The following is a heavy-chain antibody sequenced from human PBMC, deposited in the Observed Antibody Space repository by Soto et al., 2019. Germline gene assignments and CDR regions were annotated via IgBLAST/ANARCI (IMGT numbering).Heavy chain of an antibody. CDR3: ANSRDAFDI. Sequence: GGSLRLSCAASGFTFRSYNMNRVRQAPGKGLEWVSYISGSSSTIYYADSVKGRFTISRDNAKNSLYLQMNSLRDEDTAVYYCANSRDAFDIWGQGTMVTVSS. V-gene: IGHV3-48*02. CDR2: ISGSSSTI. CDR1: GFTFRSYN. D-gene: IGHD1-26*01. J-gene: IGHJ3*02.